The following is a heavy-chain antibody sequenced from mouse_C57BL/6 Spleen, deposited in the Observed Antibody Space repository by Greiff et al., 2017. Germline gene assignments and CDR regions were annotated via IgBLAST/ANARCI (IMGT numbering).Heavy chain of an antibody. CDR3: VLGRQYLDV. D-gene: IGHD4-1*01. J-gene: IGHJ1*03. CDR1: GYTFTSYW. V-gene: IGHV1-59*01. CDR2: IDPSDSYT. Sequence: QVQLQQPGAELVRPGTSVKLSCKASGYTFTSYWMHWVKQRPGQGLEWIGVIDPSDSYTNYNQKFKGKATWTVDTSSSTAYMQLSSLTSEDSAVYYCVLGRQYLDVWGTGTTVTVSS.